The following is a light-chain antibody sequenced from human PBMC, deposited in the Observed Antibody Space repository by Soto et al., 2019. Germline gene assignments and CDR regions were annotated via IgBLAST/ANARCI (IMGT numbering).Light chain of an antibody. J-gene: IGLJ1*01. Sequence: QSALTQPASVSGSDGQSITISCTGSSVDIGDYNFVSWYQQRPGKAPKLMIYEVSYRPSGVSNRFSGSKSGTTASLTISGLQGDDEADYYCSSYTSSGTQGVFGTGTKVTVL. CDR1: SVDIGDYNF. V-gene: IGLV2-14*01. CDR3: SSYTSSGTQGV. CDR2: EVS.